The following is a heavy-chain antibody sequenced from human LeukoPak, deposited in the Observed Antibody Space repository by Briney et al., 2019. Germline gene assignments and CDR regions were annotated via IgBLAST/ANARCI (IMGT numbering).Heavy chain of an antibody. CDR3: ARVKDPGGYYYYYYMDI. Sequence: SETLSLTCAVYGGSFSGHYWIWIRQPPGKGLEWIGEINHSGSTNYNPSLKSRVTISVDTSKNQFSLKVSSVTAADTAVYYCARVKDPGGYYYYYYMDIWGKGNTVTVSS. D-gene: IGHD3-16*01. V-gene: IGHV4-34*01. CDR1: GGSFSGHY. CDR2: INHSGST. J-gene: IGHJ6*03.